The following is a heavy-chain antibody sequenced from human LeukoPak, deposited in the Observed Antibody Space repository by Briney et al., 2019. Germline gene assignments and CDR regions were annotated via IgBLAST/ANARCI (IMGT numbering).Heavy chain of an antibody. D-gene: IGHD5-12*01. CDR2: INPNSGGT. Sequence: ASVKVSCKASGYTCTGYYMHWVRQAPGQGLEWMGWINPNSGGTNYAQKFQGRVTMTRDTSISTAYMELSRLRSDDTAVYYCARDLVHIVGNWFDPWGQGTLVTVSS. J-gene: IGHJ5*02. CDR1: GYTCTGYY. V-gene: IGHV1-2*02. CDR3: ARDLVHIVGNWFDP.